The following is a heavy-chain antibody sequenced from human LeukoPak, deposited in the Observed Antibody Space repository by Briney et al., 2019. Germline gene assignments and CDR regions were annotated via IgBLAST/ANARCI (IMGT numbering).Heavy chain of an antibody. CDR1: GFTFSSYW. CDR3: ARDPRYCSGGSCYSNY. Sequence: GGSLRLSCAASGFTFSSYWMSWVRQAPGKGLEWVANIKQDGSEKYYVDSVKGRFTISRDNAKNSLYLQMNSLRAEDTAVYYCARDPRYCSGGSCYSNYWGLGTLVTVSS. V-gene: IGHV3-7*01. J-gene: IGHJ4*02. CDR2: IKQDGSEK. D-gene: IGHD2-15*01.